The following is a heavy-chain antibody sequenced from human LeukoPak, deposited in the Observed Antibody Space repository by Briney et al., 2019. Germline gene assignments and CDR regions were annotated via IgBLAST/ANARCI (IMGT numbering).Heavy chain of an antibody. D-gene: IGHD3-10*01. J-gene: IGHJ4*02. V-gene: IGHV1-69*04. CDR3: ARVDYYGSGSYDY. Sequence: ASVKVSCKASGGTFSSYAISWVRQAPGQGLEWMGRIIPILGIANYAQKFQGRVTITADKSTSTAYMELSSLRSEDTAVYYCARVDYYGSGSYDYWGQGNLVTVSS. CDR2: IIPILGIA. CDR1: GGTFSSYA.